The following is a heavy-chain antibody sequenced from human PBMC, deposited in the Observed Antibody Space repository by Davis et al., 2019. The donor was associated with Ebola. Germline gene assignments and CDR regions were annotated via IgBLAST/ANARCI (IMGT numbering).Heavy chain of an antibody. CDR1: GYSFSNYA. J-gene: IGHJ2*01. CDR3: ARDFYDSTDYPSRYFDL. CDR2: IIPIFGIV. D-gene: IGHD3-22*01. V-gene: IGHV1-69*10. Sequence: SVKVSCKATGYSFSNYAMNWVRRAPGQGLEWMGGIIPIFGIVNYAQKFQGRVTITTDKDTKTDYMELSSLRAEDTAVYFCARDFYDSTDYPSRYFDLWGRGTLVTVSS.